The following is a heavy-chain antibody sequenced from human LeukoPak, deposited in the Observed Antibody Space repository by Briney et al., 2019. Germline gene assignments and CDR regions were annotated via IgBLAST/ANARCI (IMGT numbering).Heavy chain of an antibody. CDR3: ARDPRWLTPDCTSTSCYENYFDP. D-gene: IGHD2-2*01. CDR2: FHHIVSA. V-gene: IGHV4-38-2*02. CDR1: GYSISSGYQ. J-gene: IGHJ5*02. Sequence: SESLSLTCAVSGYSISSGYQWAWIRQSPGKGLEWIDIFHHIVSAHSNPSLNSRVSISVEKSTDPLSVKMYSVTAADTDVYYCARDPRWLTPDCTSTSCYENYFDPWGQGTLVTVSS.